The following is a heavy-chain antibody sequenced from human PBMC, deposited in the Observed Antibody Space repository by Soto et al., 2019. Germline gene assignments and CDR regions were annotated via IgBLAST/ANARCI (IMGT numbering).Heavy chain of an antibody. D-gene: IGHD1-7*01. CDR1: GFTFSDFA. CDR2: ISYDGRYQ. Sequence: QVQLVESGGGVVQPGRSLRLSCSASGFTFSDFAIYWFRQAPGKGLDWVSLISYDGRYQYYAGSVKGRFTVSRDNSKNPLFLLMTSLSPEATAVDFCARRTGTGPRVDYWGQGTLVTVSS. V-gene: IGHV3-30*04. CDR3: ARRTGTGPRVDY. J-gene: IGHJ4*02.